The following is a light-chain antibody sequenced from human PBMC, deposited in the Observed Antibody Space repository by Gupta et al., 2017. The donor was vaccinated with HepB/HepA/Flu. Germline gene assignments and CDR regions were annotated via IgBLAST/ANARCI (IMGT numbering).Light chain of an antibody. J-gene: IGKJ2*01. Sequence: EIVLTQSPATLSLSPGERATRSCRASQSVSSYLAWYQQKPGQAPRLLIYDAYNRDTGIQARFSGSGAGPDFTLTSSSRETEDFEVYDCQQRSNFTFGQGTKLEIK. CDR1: QSVSSY. CDR3: QQRSNFT. V-gene: IGKV3-11*01. CDR2: DAY.